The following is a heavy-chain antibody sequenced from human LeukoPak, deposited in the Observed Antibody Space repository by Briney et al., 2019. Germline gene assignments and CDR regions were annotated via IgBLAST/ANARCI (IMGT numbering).Heavy chain of an antibody. CDR3: ARETYYYDSSGYYSVYYGMDV. Sequence: SETLSLTCTVSGGSISSGGYCWSWLRQHPGKGLEWIGYIYYSGSTYYNPSLKSRVTISVDTSKNQFSLKLSSVTAADTAVYYCARETYYYDSSGYYSVYYGMDVWGQGTTVTVSS. V-gene: IGHV4-31*03. CDR2: IYYSGST. D-gene: IGHD3-22*01. J-gene: IGHJ6*02. CDR1: GGSISSGGYC.